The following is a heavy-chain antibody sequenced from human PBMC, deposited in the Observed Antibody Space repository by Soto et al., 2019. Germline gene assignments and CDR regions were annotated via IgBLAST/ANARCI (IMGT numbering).Heavy chain of an antibody. CDR1: GFIFSDAW. CDR2: IKSKTDGGTT. Sequence: GGSLRLSCAASGFIFSDAWINWVRQVPGKGLEWVGRIKSKTDGGTTDFAAPVKGRFAISRDDSRDVVYMEMYSLKTDDTAVYFCTTDSLFTGQLVRMDNWGHGTLVTVSS. J-gene: IGHJ4*01. D-gene: IGHD3-9*01. V-gene: IGHV3-15*07. CDR3: TTDSLFTGQLVRMDN.